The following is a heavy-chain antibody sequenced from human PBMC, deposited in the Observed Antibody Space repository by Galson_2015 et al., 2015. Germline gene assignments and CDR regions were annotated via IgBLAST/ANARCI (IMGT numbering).Heavy chain of an antibody. J-gene: IGHJ4*02. Sequence: SLRLSCAASGFTFSDYAIHWVRQAPGKGLECVSAITGSGGSTHYANSVKGRFTISRDNSKNTLYLQMSSLRGDDTAVYYCVRRGMAVAGTGNYFASWGQGPRVTVSS. CDR1: GFTFSDYA. CDR3: VRRGMAVAGTGNYFAS. CDR2: ITGSGGST. V-gene: IGHV3-64D*08. D-gene: IGHD6-19*01.